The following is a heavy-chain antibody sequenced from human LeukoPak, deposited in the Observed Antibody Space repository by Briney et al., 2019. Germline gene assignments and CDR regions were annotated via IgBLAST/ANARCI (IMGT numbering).Heavy chain of an antibody. CDR2: IYPGDSDT. D-gene: IGHD3-22*01. CDR3: ARHVPYDSSGYYYVGWFDP. CDR1: GYSFTSYW. V-gene: IGHV5-51*01. J-gene: IGHJ5*02. Sequence: GESLKISCKGSGYSFTSYWIGWVRQMPGKGLEWMGIIYPGDSDTRYSPSFQSQVTISADKSISTAYLQWSSLKASDTAMYYCARHVPYDSSGYYYVGWFDPWGQGTLVTVSS.